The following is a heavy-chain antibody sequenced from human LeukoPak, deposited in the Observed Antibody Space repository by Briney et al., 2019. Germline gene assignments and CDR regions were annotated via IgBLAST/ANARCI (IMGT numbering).Heavy chain of an antibody. CDR1: GYTFTGYY. CDR2: INPNSGGT. V-gene: IGHV1-2*02. Sequence: GASVKVSFKASGYTFTGYYMHWVRQAPGQGLEWMGWINPNSGGTNYAQKFQGRVTMTRDTSISTANMELSRLRSDDTAVYYCARGWGGSPPFDYWGQGTLVTVSS. D-gene: IGHD1-26*01. J-gene: IGHJ4*02. CDR3: ARGWGGSPPFDY.